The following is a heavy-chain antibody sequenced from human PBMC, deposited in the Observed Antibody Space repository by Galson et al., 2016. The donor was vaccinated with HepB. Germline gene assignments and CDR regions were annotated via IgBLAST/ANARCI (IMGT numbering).Heavy chain of an antibody. Sequence: SLRLSCAASGFSVNHNYMTWVRQAPGKGLEWVSLIYSGGNTNYADSVKGRFTISRDSSKNTLYLRMNSLRTEDTAMYYCATVNYISGTHYWCQGTLVTVSS. V-gene: IGHV3-53*01. D-gene: IGHD3-10*01. J-gene: IGHJ4*02. CDR1: GFSVNHNY. CDR2: IYSGGNT. CDR3: ATVNYISGTHY.